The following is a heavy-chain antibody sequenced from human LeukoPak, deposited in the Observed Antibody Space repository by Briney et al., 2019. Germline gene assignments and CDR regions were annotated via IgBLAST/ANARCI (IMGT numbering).Heavy chain of an antibody. J-gene: IGHJ3*02. V-gene: IGHV1-69*05. CDR2: IIPIFGTA. CDR1: GGTFSSYA. D-gene: IGHD2-2*01. CDR3: ARDLRLSERYCSCTSCLYRAAFDI. Sequence: SVKVSCKASGGTFSSYAISWVRQAPGQGLEWMGGIIPIFGTANYAQKFQGRVTITTDESTSTAYMELSSLRSEDTAVYYCARDLRLSERYCSCTSCLYRAAFDIRGQGTMVTVSS.